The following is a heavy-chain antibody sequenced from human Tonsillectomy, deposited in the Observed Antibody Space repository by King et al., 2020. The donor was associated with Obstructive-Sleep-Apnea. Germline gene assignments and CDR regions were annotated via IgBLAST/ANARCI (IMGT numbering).Heavy chain of an antibody. CDR1: GGSISSYY. Sequence: QLQESGPGLVKPSETLSLTCTVSGGSISSYYWYWIRQPPGKGLEYIGYIYYSVSTNYNPPLKSRVTISVDTSKNQFSLKLSSVTAADTAVYYCARGGYYYFDDWGQGTLVTVSS. D-gene: IGHD5-12*01. CDR3: ARGGYYYFDD. J-gene: IGHJ4*02. V-gene: IGHV4-59*08. CDR2: IYYSVST.